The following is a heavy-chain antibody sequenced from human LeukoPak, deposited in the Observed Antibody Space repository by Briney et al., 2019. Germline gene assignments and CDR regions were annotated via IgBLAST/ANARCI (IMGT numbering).Heavy chain of an antibody. Sequence: PSETLSLTCTVSRGSIGSYYWGWIRQPPGKGVEWIAYIFNTGTTKYNPSLKSRVTISLDTSNSQFSLKLSSVTAADTAVYYCARLWGSCPGGTCSFDQWGQGSLVIVSS. CDR2: IFNTGTT. CDR3: ARLWGSCPGGTCSFDQ. V-gene: IGHV4-59*08. CDR1: RGSIGSYY. D-gene: IGHD2-8*02. J-gene: IGHJ4*02.